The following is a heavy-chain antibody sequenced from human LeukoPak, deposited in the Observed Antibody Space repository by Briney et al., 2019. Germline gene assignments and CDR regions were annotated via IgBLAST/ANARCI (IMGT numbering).Heavy chain of an antibody. CDR3: ARELRYSSSWYLDYYYGMDV. D-gene: IGHD6-13*01. J-gene: IGHJ6*02. CDR2: MNPNSGNT. CDR1: GNTFTSYD. V-gene: IGHV1-8*01. Sequence: GASVKVSCKASGNTFTSYDINWVRQATGQGLEWMGWMNPNSGNTGYAQKFQGRVTMTRNTSISTAYMELSSLRSEDTAVYYCARELRYSSSWYLDYYYGMDVWGQGTTVTVSS.